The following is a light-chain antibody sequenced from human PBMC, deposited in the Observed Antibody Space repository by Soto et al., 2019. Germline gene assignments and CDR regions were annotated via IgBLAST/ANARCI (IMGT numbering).Light chain of an antibody. J-gene: IGKJ2*01. CDR3: QQSSATPYT. CDR1: QSVRSY. V-gene: IGKV1-39*01. CDR2: PAS. Sequence: DIQMTQYPSSLSASGGDRDTITCRASQSVRSYLNWYQQKPGKAPKLLIYPASTLQSGVPSRFSGSGSGTDITLTISSLQPEAFETYHCQQSSATPYTFGHANEL.